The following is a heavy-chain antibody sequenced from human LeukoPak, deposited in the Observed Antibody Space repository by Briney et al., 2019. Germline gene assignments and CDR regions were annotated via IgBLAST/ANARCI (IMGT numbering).Heavy chain of an antibody. J-gene: IGHJ4*02. CDR2: ISGSGGST. CDR3: ASLPSVHYYFDY. D-gene: IGHD3-10*01. CDR1: GFTFSSYA. Sequence: PGGSLRLSCAASGFTFSSYAMSWVRQAPGKGLEWVSAISGSGGSTYYADSVKGRFTISRDNSKNTLYLQMNSLRAEDTAVYYCASLPSVHYYFDYWGQGTLVTVSS. V-gene: IGHV3-23*01.